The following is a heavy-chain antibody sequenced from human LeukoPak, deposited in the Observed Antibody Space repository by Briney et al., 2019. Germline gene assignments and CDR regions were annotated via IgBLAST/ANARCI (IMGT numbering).Heavy chain of an antibody. D-gene: IGHD6-19*01. V-gene: IGHV4-39*01. CDR1: GDSINNPGYY. CDR2: IYYDGDT. Sequence: SETLSLTCTVSGDSINNPGYYWGWIRRPPGKGLEWIGTIYYDGDTYYNASLKSRVTISVDTSNNQFSLRLSSVTAADTAVYYCARSRSYYFDHWAQGTLVTVSS. CDR3: ARSRSYYFDH. J-gene: IGHJ4*02.